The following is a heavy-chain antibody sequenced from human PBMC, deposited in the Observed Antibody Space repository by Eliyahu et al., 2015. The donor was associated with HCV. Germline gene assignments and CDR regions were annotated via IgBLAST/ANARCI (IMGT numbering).Heavy chain of an antibody. D-gene: IGHD4-23*01. J-gene: IGHJ4*02. V-gene: IGHV3-23*01. Sequence: EVQLLESGGGLVQPGGSLRLSCAASGFTFSRYAXSWVRQAPGKGLGGVSAISGSGGSTYYADSVKGRFTISRDNSKNTLYLQMNSLRAEDTAVYYCAKDPFDAVVKGPPGPYFDYWGQGTLVTVSS. CDR1: GFTFSRYA. CDR2: ISGSGGST. CDR3: AKDPFDAVVKGPPGPYFDY.